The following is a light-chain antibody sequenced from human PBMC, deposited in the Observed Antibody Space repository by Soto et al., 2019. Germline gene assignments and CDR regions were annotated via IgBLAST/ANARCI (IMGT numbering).Light chain of an antibody. V-gene: IGKV1-5*03. CDR3: QQLFMYPPT. Sequence: DIQMTQSPSTLSGSVGDRVTITCRASQTISSWLAWYQQKPGKAPKLLIYKASTLKSGVPSRFGGSGSGTDFTLTVSSLQPEDFATYYCQQLFMYPPTFGPGTRWIS. J-gene: IGKJ3*01. CDR1: QTISSW. CDR2: KAS.